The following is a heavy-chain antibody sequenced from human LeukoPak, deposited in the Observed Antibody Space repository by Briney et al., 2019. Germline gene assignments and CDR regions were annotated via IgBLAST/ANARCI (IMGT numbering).Heavy chain of an antibody. J-gene: IGHJ4*02. CDR3: ARVGGKYEGLIDY. CDR1: GYTFTDYP. V-gene: IGHV1-18*01. CDR2: ISDYNGYT. Sequence: ASVKVSCKASGYTFTDYPIGLVRHAPGQGLEWMGWISDYNGYTNCPQSLQGRVTMATATSTGTAYMELRSLRFDDTAIYYCARVGGKYEGLIDYWGQGTLVTVSS. D-gene: IGHD1-26*01.